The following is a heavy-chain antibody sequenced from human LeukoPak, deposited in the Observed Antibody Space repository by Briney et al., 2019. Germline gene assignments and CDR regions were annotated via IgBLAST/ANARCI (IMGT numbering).Heavy chain of an antibody. J-gene: IGHJ3*02. Sequence: SVKVSCKASGGTFSSYAISWVRQAPGRGLEWMGGIIPIFGTANYAQKFQGRVTITTDESTSTAYMELSSLRSEDTAVYYCAREGGGSDAFDIWGQGTMVTVSS. CDR3: AREGGGSDAFDI. CDR1: GGTFSSYA. CDR2: IIPIFGTA. D-gene: IGHD2-15*01. V-gene: IGHV1-69*05.